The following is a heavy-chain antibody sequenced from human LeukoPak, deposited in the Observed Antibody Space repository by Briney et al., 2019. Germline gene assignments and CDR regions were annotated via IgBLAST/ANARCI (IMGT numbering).Heavy chain of an antibody. V-gene: IGHV7-4-1*02. Sequence: ASVKVSCKASGYTFITYPINCVRQAPGQGLEWVGWIDPHTGSPTYAQVLTGRFVFSLATTVSKAFLQIKSLKAEDTALYYCRRGIGTTCYFNNWGQGTLVTVSS. CDR1: GYTFITYP. D-gene: IGHD2/OR15-2a*01. J-gene: IGHJ4*02. CDR2: IDPHTGSP. CDR3: RRGIGTTCYFNN.